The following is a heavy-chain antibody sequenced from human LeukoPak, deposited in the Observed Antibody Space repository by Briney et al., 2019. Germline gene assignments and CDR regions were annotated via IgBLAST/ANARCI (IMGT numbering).Heavy chain of an antibody. CDR1: GFTFSSYG. Sequence: PGGSLRLSCAASGFTFSSYGMHWVRQAPGKGLEWVAFIRDDGSNKFYADSVKGRFTISRGNSKNTLYLQMNSLRAEDTAVYYCAREGYYDSSGHGDAFDIWGQGTMVTVSS. J-gene: IGHJ3*02. CDR3: AREGYYDSSGHGDAFDI. D-gene: IGHD3-22*01. V-gene: IGHV3-30*02. CDR2: IRDDGSNK.